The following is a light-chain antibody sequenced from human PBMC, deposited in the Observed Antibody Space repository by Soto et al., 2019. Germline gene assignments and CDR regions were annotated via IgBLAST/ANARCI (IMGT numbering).Light chain of an antibody. CDR2: GAS. V-gene: IGKV3-15*01. Sequence: EIVMTQSPATLAASPGERVTLSCRASQTVSTNLAWYQQKRGQAPRLLIYGASTRATDFPARFSGSGSGTEFTLTISSLQSEDFAVYYCQQFGSSRTFGQGTKVEIK. CDR3: QQFGSSRT. J-gene: IGKJ1*01. CDR1: QTVSTN.